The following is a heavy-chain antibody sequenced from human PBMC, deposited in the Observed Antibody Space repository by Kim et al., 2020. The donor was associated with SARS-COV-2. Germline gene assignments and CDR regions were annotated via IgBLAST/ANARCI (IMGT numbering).Heavy chain of an antibody. J-gene: IGHJ4*02. CDR3: TREVDYYGSGSYSFDY. Sequence: SVKCRFTISRDDSKSIAYLQMNSLKTEDTAVYYCTREVDYYGSGSYSFDYWGQGTLVTVSS. D-gene: IGHD3-10*01. V-gene: IGHV3-49*02.